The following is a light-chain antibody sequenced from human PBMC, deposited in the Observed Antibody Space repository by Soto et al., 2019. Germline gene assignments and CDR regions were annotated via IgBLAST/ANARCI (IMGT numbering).Light chain of an antibody. J-gene: IGKJ5*01. Sequence: EIVLMQSPGTLYLSPGERATLSCRVSQSATTSYLAWYQQKPGQPPRVLIYGASSRATGIPDRFSGSGSGTDLTLTISQREREDFAVCLFQQYVTAEIIFGQGTRQEIK. CDR1: QSATTSY. CDR2: GAS. CDR3: QQYVTAEII. V-gene: IGKV3-20*01.